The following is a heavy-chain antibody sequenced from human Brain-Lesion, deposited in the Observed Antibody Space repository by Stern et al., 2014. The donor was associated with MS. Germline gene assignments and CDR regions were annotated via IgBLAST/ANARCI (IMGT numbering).Heavy chain of an antibody. CDR1: GASISNTQW. J-gene: IGHJ6*02. D-gene: IGHD3-10*01. Sequence: QLQLQESGPGLVKPSGTLSLTCAVSGASISNTQWWTWVRQSPGKGLEWIGEIYQSGSANYNPSLRGRVPISVDRSKNSFSLKLNSVTAADTAVYYCARDPRRGGLSGYYHGMDVWGQGTTVTVSS. CDR2: IYQSGSA. CDR3: ARDPRRGGLSGYYHGMDV. V-gene: IGHV4-4*02.